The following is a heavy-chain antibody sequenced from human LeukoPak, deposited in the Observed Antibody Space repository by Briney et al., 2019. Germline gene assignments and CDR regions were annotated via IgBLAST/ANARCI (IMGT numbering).Heavy chain of an antibody. J-gene: IGHJ4*02. CDR1: GFTFSNAW. CDR2: IRSKTDGGSI. V-gene: IGHV3-15*01. Sequence: PGGSLRLSCAASGFTFSNAWMSWVRQAPGXGLEWVGRIRSKTDGGSIEYGAHVKGRFTISRDDSKNTLDLQMNSLTTEDTAVYYCTTGRVLWGQGTLVTVSS. CDR3: TTGRVL.